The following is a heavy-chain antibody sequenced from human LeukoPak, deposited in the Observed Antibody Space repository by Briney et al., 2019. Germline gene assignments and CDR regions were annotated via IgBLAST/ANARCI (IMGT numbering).Heavy chain of an antibody. D-gene: IGHD3-3*01. Sequence: GESLKISCKGSGYSFTSYWIGWVRQMPGKGLEWMGIIYPGDSDTRYSPSFQGQVTISADKSISTAYLQWSSLKASDTAMYYCASGYRIFGVPYYFDYWGQGTLVTVSS. CDR1: GYSFTSYW. J-gene: IGHJ4*02. V-gene: IGHV5-51*01. CDR3: ASGYRIFGVPYYFDY. CDR2: IYPGDSDT.